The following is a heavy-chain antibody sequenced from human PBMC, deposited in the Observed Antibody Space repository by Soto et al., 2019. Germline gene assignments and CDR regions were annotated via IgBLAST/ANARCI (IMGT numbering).Heavy chain of an antibody. CDR2: MNPNSGNT. V-gene: IGHV1-8*01. J-gene: IGHJ6*02. Sequence: QVQLVQSGAEVKKPGASVKVSCKASGYTFTSYDINWVRQATGQGLEWMGWMNPNSGNTGYAQKFQGRVTMTRNTYISPAYMELSSLRSEDPAVYYCAIPTMRLWRIYGMDVWGQGTTVTVSS. CDR1: GYTFTSYD. D-gene: IGHD5-18*01. CDR3: AIPTMRLWRIYGMDV.